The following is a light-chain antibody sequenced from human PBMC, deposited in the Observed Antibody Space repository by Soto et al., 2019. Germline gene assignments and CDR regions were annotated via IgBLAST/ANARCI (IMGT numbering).Light chain of an antibody. CDR1: QSVSSN. CDR2: GAS. CDR3: QQYNNWPSLT. V-gene: IGKV3-15*01. Sequence: EIVMTQPPATLAVSPGERATLSCRASQSVSSNLAWYQQKPGQAPRLLIHGASTRATGIPARFSGSGSGTEFTLTISSLQSEDFAVYYCQQYNNWPSLTFGGGTKVEIK. J-gene: IGKJ4*01.